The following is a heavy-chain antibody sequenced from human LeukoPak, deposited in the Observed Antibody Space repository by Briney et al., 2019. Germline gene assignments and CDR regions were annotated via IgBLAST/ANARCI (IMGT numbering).Heavy chain of an antibody. D-gene: IGHD7-27*01. CDR1: GGTFSRYA. Sequence: ASVKVSCKGSGGTFSRYAFTWVRQAPGQGLEWMGWINPNSGGTNYAQNFQGRVTMTRDTSISTAYMELSRLRSDDTAVYYCARDGNWGSLRGAFDIWGQGTIVTVSS. J-gene: IGHJ3*02. V-gene: IGHV1-2*02. CDR3: ARDGNWGSLRGAFDI. CDR2: INPNSGGT.